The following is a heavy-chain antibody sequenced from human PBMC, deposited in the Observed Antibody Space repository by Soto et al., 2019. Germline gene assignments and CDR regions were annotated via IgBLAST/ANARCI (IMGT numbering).Heavy chain of an antibody. CDR2: MNPNSANT. Sequence: QVQLVQSGAEVQRPGASVKVSCRASGYAFGDYDISWVRQAPGQGLEWMGWMNPNSANTGYAQKFQGRVSMTRDMSISTAYMELSILRPEDTAIYYCARMATYGTLNWFDPWGQGALVTVSS. CDR3: ARMATYGTLNWFDP. CDR1: GYAFGDYD. D-gene: IGHD1-1*01. V-gene: IGHV1-8*01. J-gene: IGHJ5*02.